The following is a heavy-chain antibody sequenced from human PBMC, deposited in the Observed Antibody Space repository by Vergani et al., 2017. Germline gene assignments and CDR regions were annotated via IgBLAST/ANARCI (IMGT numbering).Heavy chain of an antibody. CDR1: GGSISSYY. Sequence: QVQLQESGPGLVKPSETLSLTCTVSGGSISSYYWSWIRQPPGKGLEWIGYIYYSGSTNYNPSLKSRVTISVDTSKNQFSLKLSSVTAADTAVYYCASTIDKYCSGGSCYLPDYWGQGTLVTVSS. V-gene: IGHV4-59*01. J-gene: IGHJ4*02. CDR2: IYYSGST. CDR3: ASTIDKYCSGGSCYLPDY. D-gene: IGHD2-15*01.